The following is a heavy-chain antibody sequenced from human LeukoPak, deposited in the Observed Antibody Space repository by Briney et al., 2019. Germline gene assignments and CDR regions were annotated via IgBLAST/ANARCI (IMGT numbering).Heavy chain of an antibody. V-gene: IGHV3-48*03. CDR2: ISSSGSTI. CDR1: GFTFSSYG. D-gene: IGHD3-10*01. CDR3: ARALLVRGVSDAFDI. Sequence: GGSLRLSCAASGFTFSSYGMNWVRQAPGKGLEWVSYISSSGSTIYYADSVKGRFTISRDNAKNSLYLQMNSLRAEDTAVYYCARALLVRGVSDAFDIWGQGTIVTVSS. J-gene: IGHJ3*02.